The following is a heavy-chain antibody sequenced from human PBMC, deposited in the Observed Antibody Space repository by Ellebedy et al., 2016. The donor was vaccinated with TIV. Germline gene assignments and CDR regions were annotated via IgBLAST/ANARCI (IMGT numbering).Heavy chain of an antibody. V-gene: IGHV4-34*01. CDR3: ARGRGGRYFAFYGMDV. D-gene: IGHD3-9*01. CDR1: GGSFSGYY. CDR2: INHSGST. Sequence: GSLRLSXAVYGGSFSGYYWSWIRQPPGKGLEWIGEINHSGSTNYNPSLKSRVTISVDTSKNQFSLKLSSVTAADTAVYYCARGRGGRYFAFYGMDVWGQGTTVTVSS. J-gene: IGHJ6*02.